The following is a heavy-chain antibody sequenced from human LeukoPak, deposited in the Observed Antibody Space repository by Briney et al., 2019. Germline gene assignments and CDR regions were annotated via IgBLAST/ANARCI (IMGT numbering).Heavy chain of an antibody. D-gene: IGHD3-10*01. CDR2: IIGSDGTT. Sequence: GGSLRLSCEASGFSFRAYDMSWVRQAPGKGLDWVSVIIGSDGTTYYADSVRGRFTISKDDSKNTLYPQMNSLRAEDTAVYYCAKDNVWFGELTLDYWGQGTLVTVSS. J-gene: IGHJ4*02. CDR1: GFSFRAYD. CDR3: AKDNVWFGELTLDY. V-gene: IGHV3-23*01.